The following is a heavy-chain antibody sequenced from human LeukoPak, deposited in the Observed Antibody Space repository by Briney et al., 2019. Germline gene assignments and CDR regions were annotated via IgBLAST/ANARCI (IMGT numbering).Heavy chain of an antibody. CDR1: GYTFTGHD. CDR3: ARVTVWFGDLWGYMDV. CDR2: INPNSGDT. D-gene: IGHD3-10*01. J-gene: IGHJ6*03. Sequence: GASVKVSCKASGYTFTGHDMYWVRQAPGQGLEWMGWINPNSGDTNYAQKFQGRVTMTRDTSMTTAYMELTRLTSDDTAVYYCARVTVWFGDLWGYMDVWGKGTTVTVSS. V-gene: IGHV1-2*02.